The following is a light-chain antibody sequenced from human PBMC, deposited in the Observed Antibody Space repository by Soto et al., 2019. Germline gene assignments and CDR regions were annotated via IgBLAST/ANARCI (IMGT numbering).Light chain of an antibody. Sequence: EIVLTQSTGTLSLYPGERATLSWRASQGVCSTSFAWYQVNTSQAPRLLIYNTSTRAGGIPGRFSGRGSRTDFTLTIDRLEPEDFAVYFCQQYDSSTWTFGHGTTGDI. CDR3: QQYDSSTWT. J-gene: IGKJ1*01. CDR2: NTS. V-gene: IGKV3-20*01. CDR1: QGVCSTS.